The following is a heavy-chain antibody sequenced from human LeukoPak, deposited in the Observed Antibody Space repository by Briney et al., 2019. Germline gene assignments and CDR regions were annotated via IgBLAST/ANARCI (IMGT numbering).Heavy chain of an antibody. CDR3: AKQVLLWFGEPIRPLVDY. Sequence: GGSLRLSCGASVFTFDYYAVQGVRQAPGRGVEGVSGYRWYSGSRGYADSVKGRFTISRDNAKNSLYLQMNSLRAEDTALYYCAKQVLLWFGEPIRPLVDYWGQGTLVTVSP. CDR2: YRWYSGSR. CDR1: VFTFDYYA. J-gene: IGHJ4*02. D-gene: IGHD3-10*01. V-gene: IGHV3-9*01.